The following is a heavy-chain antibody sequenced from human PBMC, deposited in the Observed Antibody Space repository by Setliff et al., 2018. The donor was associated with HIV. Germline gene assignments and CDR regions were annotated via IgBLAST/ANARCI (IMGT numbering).Heavy chain of an antibody. CDR1: GGSFSGYC. J-gene: IGHJ4*01. D-gene: IGHD6-19*01. CDR3: ARHEGGAVAGTWYYFDY. Sequence: PSETLSLTCAVYGGSFSGYCWSWIRQPPGKGLEWIGEIQHSGRINYNPSLRSRVTTSVDTSKNQFSLRLRSVTAADTAVYYCARHEGGAVAGTWYYFDYWGHGTLVTVSS. CDR2: IQHSGRI. V-gene: IGHV4-34*01.